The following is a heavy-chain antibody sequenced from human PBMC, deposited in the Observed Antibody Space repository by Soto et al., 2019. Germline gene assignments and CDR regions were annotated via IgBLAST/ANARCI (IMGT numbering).Heavy chain of an antibody. Sequence: QVRLEESGGGVVQPGRSLRLSSAASGFTFPNFALHWIREAPGEGLEWVAYISSDGTSKYYADSVKGRFTISRDNARDTLYLQMNNLRDEDTGIYFCTRGPRATSAGTGVHWGPGTHVIVSS. CDR3: TRGPRATSAGTGVH. V-gene: IGHV3-30-3*01. CDR2: ISSDGTSK. CDR1: GFTFPNFA. D-gene: IGHD1-1*01. J-gene: IGHJ4*02.